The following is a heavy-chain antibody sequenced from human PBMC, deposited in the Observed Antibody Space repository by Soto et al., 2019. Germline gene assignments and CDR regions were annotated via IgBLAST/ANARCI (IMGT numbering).Heavy chain of an antibody. Sequence: GGSLRLSCAASGFTFKNTWMSWVRQAPGKGLEWVAVISYDGSNKYYADSVKGRFTISRDNSKNTLYLQMNSLRAEDTAVYYCARDKYSSSWYASYYYYYGMDVWGQGT. CDR3: ARDKYSSSWYASYYYYYGMDV. CDR2: ISYDGSNK. CDR1: GFTFKNTW. J-gene: IGHJ6*02. V-gene: IGHV3-30-3*01. D-gene: IGHD6-13*01.